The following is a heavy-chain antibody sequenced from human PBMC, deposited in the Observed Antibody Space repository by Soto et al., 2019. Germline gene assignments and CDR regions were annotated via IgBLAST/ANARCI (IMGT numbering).Heavy chain of an antibody. J-gene: IGHJ4*02. CDR2: IIPIFHTP. CDR1: GGTFSTYA. V-gene: IGHV1-69*12. CDR3: ARGGLETYKYDTSGYPFNFDY. D-gene: IGHD3-22*01. Sequence: QVQLVQSGPEVKKPGSSVRVSCKASGGTFSTYAINWVRQAPGRGLEWMGGIIPIFHTPNYAQNFQGRITITAVESTSTAYMELSSLRSGDTAVYYCARGGLETYKYDTSGYPFNFDYWGQGTLITVSS.